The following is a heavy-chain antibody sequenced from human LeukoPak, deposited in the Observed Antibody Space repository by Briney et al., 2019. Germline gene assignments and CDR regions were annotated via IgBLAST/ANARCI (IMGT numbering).Heavy chain of an antibody. J-gene: IGHJ4*02. V-gene: IGHV3-23*01. D-gene: IGHD6-19*01. CDR1: GYTFSNYA. Sequence: PGGALRLSCAASGYTFSNYAMSWVRQAPGKGLEWVSAINDSGGSTYYADSVKGRFTISRDNSKNTLYLQMNSLRAEDTAVYYCAKPAMSSRGWYYDYWGQGTLVTVSS. CDR3: AKPAMSSRGWYYDY. CDR2: INDSGGST.